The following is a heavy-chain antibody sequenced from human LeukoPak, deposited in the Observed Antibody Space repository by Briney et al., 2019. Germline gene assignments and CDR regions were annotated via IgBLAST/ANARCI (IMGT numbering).Heavy chain of an antibody. J-gene: IGHJ4*02. D-gene: IGHD1-14*01. CDR2: IYTSGST. CDR1: GGSISDYT. CDR3: ASLKSGNRWSYFDF. Sequence: SETLSLTCTVSGGSISDYTWSWIRQPAGKGLEWIGRIYTSGSTTYNPSLNRRIIMSEDTSKNQVSLKLSSVTAADTAVYYCASLKSGNRWSYFDFWGQGTLVTVSS. V-gene: IGHV4-4*07.